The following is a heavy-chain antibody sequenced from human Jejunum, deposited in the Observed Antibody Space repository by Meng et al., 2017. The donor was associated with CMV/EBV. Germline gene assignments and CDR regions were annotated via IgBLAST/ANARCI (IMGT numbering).Heavy chain of an antibody. CDR2: ISSTSTYI. D-gene: IGHD3-3*01. J-gene: IGHJ4*02. Sequence: EVQLVESGGXXXXXGXSLXLSCVASGFTFSSHNMNWIRQAPGKGLEWVSSISSTSTYIHYADSVKGRFTISRDNAKNSLFLQLNSLRAEDTAVYYCARDPNFWSGYGVDYWGQGTLVTVSS. CDR3: ARDPNFWSGYGVDY. V-gene: IGHV3-21*01. CDR1: GFTFSSHN.